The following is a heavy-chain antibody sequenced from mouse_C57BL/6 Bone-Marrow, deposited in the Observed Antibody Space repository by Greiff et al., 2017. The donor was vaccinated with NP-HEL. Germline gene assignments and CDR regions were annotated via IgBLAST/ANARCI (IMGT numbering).Heavy chain of an antibody. V-gene: IGHV1-55*01. J-gene: IGHJ2*01. CDR2: IYPGSGST. Sequence: QVQLQQPGAELVKPGASVKMSCKASGYTFTSYWITWVKQRPGQGLEWIGDIYPGSGSTNYNEKFKSKATLTVDTSSSTAYMQLSSLTSEDTAVYYCERARGRVSSDYWGQGTTLTVSS. CDR1: GYTFTSYW. CDR3: ERARGRVSSDY.